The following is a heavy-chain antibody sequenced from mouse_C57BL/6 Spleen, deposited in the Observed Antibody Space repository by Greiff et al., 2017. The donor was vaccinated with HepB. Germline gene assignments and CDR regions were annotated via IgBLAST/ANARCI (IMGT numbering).Heavy chain of an antibody. J-gene: IGHJ1*03. D-gene: IGHD1-1*01. CDR1: GFTFSDYG. V-gene: IGHV5-15*04. CDR3: ARKGDYYGSSYWYFDV. Sequence: EVMLVESGGGLVQPGGSLKLSCAASGFTFSDYGMAWVRQAPRKGPEWVAFISNLAYSIYYADTVTGRFTISRENAKNTLYLEMGSLRSEDTAMYYCARKGDYYGSSYWYFDVWGTGTTVTVSS. CDR2: ISNLAYSI.